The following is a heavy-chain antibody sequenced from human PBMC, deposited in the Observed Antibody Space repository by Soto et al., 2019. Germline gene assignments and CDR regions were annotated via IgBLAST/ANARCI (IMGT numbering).Heavy chain of an antibody. D-gene: IGHD3-16*01. Sequence: EVQLLESGGGSVQPGGYLRLSCAASGLTFSSYAMTWVRQAPGKGLEWVSAISGSGESTYYSDSVKGRFTISRDNSKNTLYLQMNSLRAEDTAVYYCAKDSRERPGGYTSLAYEYWGQGTLVTVSS. CDR2: ISGSGEST. CDR1: GLTFSSYA. CDR3: AKDSRERPGGYTSLAYEY. J-gene: IGHJ4*02. V-gene: IGHV3-23*01.